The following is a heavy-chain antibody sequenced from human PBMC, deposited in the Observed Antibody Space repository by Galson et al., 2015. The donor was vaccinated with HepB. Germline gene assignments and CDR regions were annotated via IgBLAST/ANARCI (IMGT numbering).Heavy chain of an antibody. CDR3: AKDQAETAIHRGMDV. J-gene: IGHJ6*02. Sequence: SLRLSCATSGFIFRSNGMNWVRQAPGKGLEWVALIRYDATDEYYAESVKGRFSISRDSSKNTLYLQMSSLRPEDTAVYYCAKDQAETAIHRGMDVWGQGTTVTVSS. V-gene: IGHV3-30*02. D-gene: IGHD2-21*02. CDR2: IRYDATDE. CDR1: GFIFRSNG.